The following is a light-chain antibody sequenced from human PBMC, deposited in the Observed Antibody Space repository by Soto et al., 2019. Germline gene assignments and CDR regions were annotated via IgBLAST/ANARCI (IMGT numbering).Light chain of an antibody. CDR3: QTWATGILV. V-gene: IGLV4-69*01. J-gene: IGLJ3*02. Sequence: QPVLTQSPSASASRGASVKLTCTLRSGHRTYAIAWHQQQPEKGPRYLMKLNSDGSHTKGDGIPDRFSGSSSGAERYLTISSLQSEDEADYYCQTWATGILVFGGGTKLTVL. CDR1: SGHRTYA. CDR2: LNSDGSH.